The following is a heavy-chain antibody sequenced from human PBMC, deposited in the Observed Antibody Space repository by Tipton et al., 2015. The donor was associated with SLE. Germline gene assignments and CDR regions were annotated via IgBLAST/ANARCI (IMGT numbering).Heavy chain of an antibody. J-gene: IGHJ4*02. D-gene: IGHD1-14*01. CDR1: GFTFSSYW. CDR3: ATHHGGPPYYFDY. Sequence: SLRLSCAASGFTFSSYWMSWVRQAPGKGLEWVANIKQDGSEKYYVDSVKGRFTISRDNAKNSLYLQMNSLRAEDTAVYYCATHHGGPPYYFDYWGQGTLVTVSS. V-gene: IGHV3-7*01. CDR2: IKQDGSEK.